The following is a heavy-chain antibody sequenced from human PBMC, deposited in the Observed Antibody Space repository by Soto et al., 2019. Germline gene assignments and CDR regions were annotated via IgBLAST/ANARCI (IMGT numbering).Heavy chain of an antibody. J-gene: IGHJ5*02. Sequence: LRLSCAASGFTFRSFTMNWVRQAPGKGLEWVSTISSNSAYIYYTDALRGRFTISRDNAKNSLHLQMNSLRAEDTAVHYCTRDASRDSSARGWFDPWGPGTLVTVSS. V-gene: IGHV3-21*01. D-gene: IGHD6-13*01. CDR3: TRDASRDSSARGWFDP. CDR1: GFTFRSFT. CDR2: ISSNSAYI.